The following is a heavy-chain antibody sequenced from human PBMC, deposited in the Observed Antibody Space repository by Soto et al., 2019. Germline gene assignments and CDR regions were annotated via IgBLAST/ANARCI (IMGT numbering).Heavy chain of an antibody. V-gene: IGHV6-1*01. CDR1: GDSVSANSAA. D-gene: IGHD5-12*01. J-gene: IGHJ6*02. CDR2: PYYRSKWNF. CDR3: VRPPLATVALYGMDV. Sequence: QVQLQQSGPGLVRPSQTLSLTCVISGDSVSANSAAWNGIRQSPSRGLEWLGRPYYRSKWNFDYAESVKSRMSIIPDTSNKHFSLLLNSVTPEDTAVYYCVRPPLATVALYGMDVWGQGTTVTVSS.